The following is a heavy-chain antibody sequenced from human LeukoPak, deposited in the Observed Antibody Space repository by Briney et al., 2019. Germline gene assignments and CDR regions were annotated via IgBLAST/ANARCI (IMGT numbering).Heavy chain of an antibody. V-gene: IGHV3-23*01. CDR3: AKVNEHCSGGSCYYDAFDI. J-gene: IGHJ3*02. CDR2: ISGTGDNT. D-gene: IGHD2-15*01. Sequence: QSGGSLRLSCAASGITFSSHGMSWVRQAPGKGLEWVSSISGTGDNTYYADSVRGRFTISRDNSKNTLYLQMNSLRAEDTAVYYCAKVNEHCSGGSCYYDAFDIWGQGTIVTVSS. CDR1: GITFSSHG.